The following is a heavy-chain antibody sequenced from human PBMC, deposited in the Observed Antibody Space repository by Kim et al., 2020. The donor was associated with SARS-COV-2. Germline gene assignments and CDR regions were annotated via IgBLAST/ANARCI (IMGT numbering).Heavy chain of an antibody. CDR3: ARDYWVSGRFDY. D-gene: IGHD2-8*02. V-gene: IGHV3-66*01. Sequence: TDYSDSVEGRFTIPRDTSKNTVYLQMDSLRVEDTGVYYCARDYWVSGRFDYWGRGIRVTVSS. J-gene: IGHJ4*02. CDR2: T.